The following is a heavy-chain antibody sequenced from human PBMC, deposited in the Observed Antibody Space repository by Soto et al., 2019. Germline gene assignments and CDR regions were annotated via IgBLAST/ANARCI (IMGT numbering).Heavy chain of an antibody. J-gene: IGHJ4*02. V-gene: IGHV3-23*01. D-gene: IGHD6-13*01. Sequence: GGSLRLSCAASGFTFSSYAMSWIRQAPGKGLEWVSAISGSGGSTYYADSGKGRFTISRDNSKNTLYLQMNSLTADDPAVYYCAKDSRIAAADEYWGKGTMVTVSS. CDR1: GFTFSSYA. CDR2: ISGSGGST. CDR3: AKDSRIAAADEY.